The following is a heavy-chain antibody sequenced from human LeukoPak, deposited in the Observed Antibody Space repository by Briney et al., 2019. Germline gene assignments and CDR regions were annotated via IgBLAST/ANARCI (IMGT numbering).Heavy chain of an antibody. V-gene: IGHV4-59*11. CDR2: IFYTGST. D-gene: IGHD3-10*01. CDR3: ARAGARQIDP. J-gene: IGHJ5*02. CDR1: GGSISSHY. Sequence: PSETLSLTCTVSGGSISSHYWSWIRQPPGKGLEWIGYIFYTGSTNYNPSLKSRVTISVDKSKNQFSLKLRSVTAADTAVYYCARAGARQIDPWGQGTLVTVSS.